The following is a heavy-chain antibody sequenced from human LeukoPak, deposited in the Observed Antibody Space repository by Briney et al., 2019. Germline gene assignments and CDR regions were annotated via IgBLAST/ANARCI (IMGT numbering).Heavy chain of an antibody. Sequence: GGSLRLSCAASGFTFSSYSMNWVRQAPGKGLEWVSSISSSSSYIYYADSVKGRFTISRDNAKNSLYLQMNSLRAEDTAVYYCARVSSSWLYYFDYWGQGTLATVSS. V-gene: IGHV3-21*01. CDR1: GFTFSSYS. CDR2: ISSSSSYI. J-gene: IGHJ4*02. CDR3: ARVSSSWLYYFDY. D-gene: IGHD6-13*01.